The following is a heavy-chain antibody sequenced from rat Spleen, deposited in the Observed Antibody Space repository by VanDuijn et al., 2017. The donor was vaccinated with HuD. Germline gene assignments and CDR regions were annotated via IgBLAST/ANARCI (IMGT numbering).Heavy chain of an antibody. CDR3: TRDHYSSYIYYYVMDA. V-gene: IGHV5-27*01. CDR1: GFTFSDYY. Sequence: EVQLVESGGGLVQPGRSLKLSCAASGFTFSDYYMAWVRQAPTKGLEWVASISTSGGSTYYRDSVKGRFTISRDNAKSTLYLQMNSLRSEDTATYYCTRDHYSSYIYYYVMDAWGQGASVTVSS. D-gene: IGHD1-2*01. J-gene: IGHJ4*01. CDR2: ISTSGGST.